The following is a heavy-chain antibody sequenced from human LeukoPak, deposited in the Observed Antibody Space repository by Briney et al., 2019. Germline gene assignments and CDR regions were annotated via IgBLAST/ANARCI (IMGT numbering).Heavy chain of an antibody. J-gene: IGHJ4*02. CDR1: GFILSGNW. CDR3: ARGSYDILTGYYDY. Sequence: GALRLSCAASGFILSGNWMSWVRQAPGKGLEWVANIKQDGSERHYVDSVKGRFTISRDNAKNSLYLQMNSLRAEDTAVYYCARGSYDILTGYYDYWGQGTLVTVSS. D-gene: IGHD3-9*01. CDR2: IKQDGSER. V-gene: IGHV3-7*03.